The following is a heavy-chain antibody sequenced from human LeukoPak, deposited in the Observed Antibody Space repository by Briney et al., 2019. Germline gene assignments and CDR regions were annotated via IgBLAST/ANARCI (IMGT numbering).Heavy chain of an antibody. CDR1: GYTFTSYG. D-gene: IGHD3-22*01. CDR3: ARDRGTYYYDSSGYLNAFDI. V-gene: IGHV1-18*01. Sequence: ASVKVSCKASGYTFTSYGISWVRQAPGQGLEWMGWISACNGNTNYAQKLQGRVTMTTDASTSTAYMELRSLRSDDTAVYYCARDRGTYYYDSSGYLNAFDIWGQGTMVTVSS. J-gene: IGHJ3*02. CDR2: ISACNGNT.